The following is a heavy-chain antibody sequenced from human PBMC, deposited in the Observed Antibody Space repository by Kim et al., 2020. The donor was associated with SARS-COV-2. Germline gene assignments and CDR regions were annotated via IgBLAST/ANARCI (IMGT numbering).Heavy chain of an antibody. CDR1: GGSISSYY. CDR3: ARGPTVLSEYYFDY. J-gene: IGHJ4*02. V-gene: IGHV4-59*13. Sequence: SETLSLTCTVSGGSISSYYWSWIRQPPGKGLEWIGYIYYSGSTNYNPSLKSRVTISVDTSKNQFSLKLSSVTAADTAVYYCARGPTVLSEYYFDYWGQGTLVTVSS. CDR2: IYYSGST. D-gene: IGHD4-17*01.